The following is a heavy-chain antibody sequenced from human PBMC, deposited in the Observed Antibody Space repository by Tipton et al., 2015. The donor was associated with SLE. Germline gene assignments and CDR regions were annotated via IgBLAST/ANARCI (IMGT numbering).Heavy chain of an antibody. V-gene: IGHV4-59*02. CDR2: VHSTGTP. CDR1: GGSVSPYY. Sequence: LRLSCTVSGGSVSPYYWGWIRQSPGKGLEWIGYVHSTGTPNYNPSLKRRVIISVDTSKNQFSLKLSSVTAADTAVYYCASVVVVPVAKLEWFDPWGQGTLVTVSS. CDR3: ASVVVVPVAKLEWFDP. D-gene: IGHD2-2*01. J-gene: IGHJ5*02.